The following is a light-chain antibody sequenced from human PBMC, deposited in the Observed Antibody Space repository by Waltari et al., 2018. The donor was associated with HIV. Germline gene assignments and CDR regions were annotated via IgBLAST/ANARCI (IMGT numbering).Light chain of an antibody. Sequence: IQMTQSPSSLSASVGDRVTITCRASQSIASYVNWYQQKQGRAPKLLIFAASNLESGGPSRFSGSGSGTDFTLTISSLQPEDFASYYCQQTYNTRGYTFGQGTKLEI. CDR2: AAS. CDR3: QQTYNTRGYT. J-gene: IGKJ2*01. CDR1: QSIASY. V-gene: IGKV1-39*01.